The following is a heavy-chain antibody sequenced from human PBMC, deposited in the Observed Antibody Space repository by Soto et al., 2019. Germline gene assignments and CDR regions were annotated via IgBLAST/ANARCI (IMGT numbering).Heavy chain of an antibody. CDR2: IFYSGST. CDR3: ARHLTYCSAGSCYSDFPYYGMDV. Sequence: QLQLQESGTGLVKPSETLSLTCTVSGGSISSSSYYWGWIRQPPGKGLEWIGSIFYSGSTYYNPSLKSRGSISVDTSKNQFSLTLSSVTAADTAVYYWARHLTYCSAGSCYSDFPYYGMDVWGQGTTVTVSS. V-gene: IGHV4-39*01. CDR1: GGSISSSSYY. D-gene: IGHD2-15*01. J-gene: IGHJ6*02.